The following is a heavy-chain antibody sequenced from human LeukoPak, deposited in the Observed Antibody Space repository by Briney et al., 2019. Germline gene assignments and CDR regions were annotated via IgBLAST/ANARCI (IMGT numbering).Heavy chain of an antibody. J-gene: IGHJ4*02. D-gene: IGHD2-2*01. Sequence: PGGSLRLSCAASGFTFSGSAMHWVRQASGKGLEWVGRIRTKTYSYATTYAASVKGRFTISRDDSKNTVYLEMNSLKTEDTAVYFCTRLNYCDDTSCYALDYWGQGTRVTVSS. CDR2: IRTKTYSYAT. CDR1: GFTFSGSA. V-gene: IGHV3-73*01. CDR3: TRLNYCDDTSCYALDY.